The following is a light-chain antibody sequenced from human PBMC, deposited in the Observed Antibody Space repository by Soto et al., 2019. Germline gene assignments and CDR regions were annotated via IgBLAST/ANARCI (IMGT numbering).Light chain of an antibody. CDR1: QSVSSN. Sequence: EIVMTQSPATLSVSPGERATLSCRASQSVSSNLACYQQKPGQAHTLIIYDASTRATGLPARFSGSGSGTEFTPTVSSLQSADFAVYYGQQYKNWPLITFGQGTRLEIK. J-gene: IGKJ5*01. CDR3: QQYKNWPLIT. V-gene: IGKV3-15*01. CDR2: DAS.